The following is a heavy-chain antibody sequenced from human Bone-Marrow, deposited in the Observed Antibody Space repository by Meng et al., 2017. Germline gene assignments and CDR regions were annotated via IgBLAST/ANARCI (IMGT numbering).Heavy chain of an antibody. J-gene: IGHJ4*02. Sequence: QVQVQQWGAGLLKPWETLSLTCAFYGGSFSAYDWSWIRQPPGKGLEWLGQINHSGRNNDNTSLKSRVTISIDTSRNQLSLKLSSVTAADTAVYYCRLAYCMGDCVDYWGQGTLVTVSS. CDR2: INHSGRN. CDR3: RLAYCMGDCVDY. V-gene: IGHV4-34*01. CDR1: GGSFSAYD. D-gene: IGHD2-21*01.